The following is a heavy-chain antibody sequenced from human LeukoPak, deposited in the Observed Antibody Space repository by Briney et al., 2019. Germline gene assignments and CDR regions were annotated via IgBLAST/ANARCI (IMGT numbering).Heavy chain of an antibody. V-gene: IGHV4-39*01. Sequence: SETLSLTCTVSGGSISSSSYYWGWIRQPPGKGLEWIGSIYYSGSTYYNPSLKSRVTISVDTSKNQFSLKLSSVTAADTAVYYCARPAQQAFDYWGQGTLVTVSS. D-gene: IGHD6-13*01. CDR2: IYYSGST. CDR3: ARPAQQAFDY. CDR1: GGSISSSSYY. J-gene: IGHJ4*02.